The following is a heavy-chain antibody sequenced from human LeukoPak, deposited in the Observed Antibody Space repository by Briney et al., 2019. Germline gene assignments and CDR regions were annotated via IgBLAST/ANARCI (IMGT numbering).Heavy chain of an antibody. CDR1: GFTLSTYN. V-gene: IGHV3-13*01. J-gene: IGHJ4*02. Sequence: GGSLRLSCAASGFTLSTYNMHWVRQATGKGLEWVSAIGPAGDTYYSGSVKGRFTISRENAKNSLYLQMNSMRAGDTAIYYCARLRISAWILDYWGQGALVTVSS. D-gene: IGHD6-19*01. CDR3: ARLRISAWILDY. CDR2: IGPAGDT.